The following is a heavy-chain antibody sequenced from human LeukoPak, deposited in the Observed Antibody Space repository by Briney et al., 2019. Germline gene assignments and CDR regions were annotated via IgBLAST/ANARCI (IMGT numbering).Heavy chain of an antibody. J-gene: IGHJ4*02. Sequence: PSETLSLTXAVSGYSISSGYYWGWIRQPPGKGLERIGSIYHSGSTYYNPSLKSRVTISVDTSKNQFSLKLSSVTAADTAVYYCARHRAAAGLIDYWGQGTLVTVSS. D-gene: IGHD6-13*01. CDR2: IYHSGST. CDR3: ARHRAAAGLIDY. CDR1: GYSISSGYY. V-gene: IGHV4-38-2*01.